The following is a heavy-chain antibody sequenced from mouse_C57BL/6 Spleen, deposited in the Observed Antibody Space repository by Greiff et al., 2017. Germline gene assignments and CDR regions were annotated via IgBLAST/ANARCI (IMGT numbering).Heavy chain of an antibody. V-gene: IGHV1-81*01. J-gene: IGHJ2*01. CDR1: GYTFTSYG. Sequence: QVQLQQSGAELVRPGASVKLSCKASGYTFTSYGISWVKQRPGQGLEWIGEIYPRSGNTYYNEKFKGKATLTADKSSSTAYMELRSLTSEDSAVYFCARLLYYGNYGKGDGGWGQGTTLT. CDR2: IYPRSGNT. CDR3: ARLLYYGNYGKGDGG. D-gene: IGHD2-1*01.